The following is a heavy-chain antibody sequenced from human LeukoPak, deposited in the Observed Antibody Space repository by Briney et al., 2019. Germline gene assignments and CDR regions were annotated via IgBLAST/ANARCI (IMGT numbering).Heavy chain of an antibody. CDR3: ARERPEIDY. CDR2: ISSSGGTI. J-gene: IGHJ4*02. CDR1: GFTFSSYE. Sequence: GGSLRLSCAASGFTFSSYEMNWVRQAPGKGLEWVSYISSSGGTISYADSVKGRFTISRDNAKNSLYLQMNSLRAEDTAVYYCARERPEIDYWGQGTLVTVSS. V-gene: IGHV3-48*03.